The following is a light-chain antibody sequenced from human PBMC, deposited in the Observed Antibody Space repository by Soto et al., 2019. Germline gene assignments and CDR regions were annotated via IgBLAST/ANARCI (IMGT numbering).Light chain of an antibody. V-gene: IGKV3-15*01. Sequence: EIVMTQYQATLSVSPGERATLSCRASQSVSRDLAWYQKKPGQAPRHLIYGASTRATPVPARFSGSGSGTDCTLTISSLQSEDFAFYYCQQYNIWPRTFGQGTKVEIK. CDR3: QQYNIWPRT. CDR2: GAS. CDR1: QSVSRD. J-gene: IGKJ1*01.